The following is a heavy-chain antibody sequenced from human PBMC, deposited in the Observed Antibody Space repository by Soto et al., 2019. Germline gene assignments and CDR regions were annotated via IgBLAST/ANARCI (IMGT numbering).Heavy chain of an antibody. J-gene: IGHJ6*02. CDR3: ARSSLVLKDYYYYGMDI. D-gene: IGHD2-2*01. CDR1: GYIFTGYY. Sequence: ASVKVSCKASGYIFTGYYMHWVRQAPGQGLEWMGWINPNSGGTNYAQKFQGWVTMTRDTSISTAYMELSRLRSDDTAVYYCARSSLVLKDYYYYGMDIWGQGTTVTVSS. CDR2: INPNSGGT. V-gene: IGHV1-2*04.